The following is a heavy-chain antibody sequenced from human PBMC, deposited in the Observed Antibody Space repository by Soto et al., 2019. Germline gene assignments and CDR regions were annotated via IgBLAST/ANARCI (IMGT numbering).Heavy chain of an antibody. V-gene: IGHV3-21*01. CDR3: VRDSSKKVV. J-gene: IGHJ6*03. D-gene: IGHD2-15*01. CDR2: ISSGGTYI. Sequence: LRLSCATSGFTFSNYKMNWVRQAPGKGLEWVSAISSGGTYIYYADSVKGRFTISRDDARNSLYLQMTSLRAEDTAIYYCVRDSSKKVVWGKGTTVTV. CDR1: GFTFSNYK.